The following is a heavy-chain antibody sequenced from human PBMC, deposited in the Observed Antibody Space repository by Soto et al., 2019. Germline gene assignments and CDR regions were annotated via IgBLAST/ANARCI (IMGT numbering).Heavy chain of an antibody. D-gene: IGHD2-15*01. CDR3: ARVYGGSVHGYYYYGMDV. Sequence: GASVKVSCKASGYTFTGYYMHWVRQATGQGLEWMGWMNPNSGNTGYAQKFQGRVTMTRNTSISTAYMELSSLRSEDTAVYYCARVYGGSVHGYYYYGMDVWGQGTTVTVSS. J-gene: IGHJ6*02. CDR1: GYTFTGYY. CDR2: MNPNSGNT. V-gene: IGHV1-8*02.